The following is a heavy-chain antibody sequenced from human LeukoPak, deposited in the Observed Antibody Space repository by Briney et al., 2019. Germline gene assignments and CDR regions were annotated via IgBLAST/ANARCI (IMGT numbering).Heavy chain of an antibody. J-gene: IGHJ4*02. V-gene: IGHV3-30*12. CDR1: GFTSSTYG. Sequence: GRSLRLSCAASGFTSSTYGMHWVRRAPGKGLEWVALISYDGSNKYYAGSVKGRFTISRDNSKNTLFLQVNSLRAEDTAVYYCARVPTEMATVTPFLDSWGQGTLVTVSS. CDR3: ARVPTEMATVTPFLDS. D-gene: IGHD5-24*01. CDR2: ISYDGSNK.